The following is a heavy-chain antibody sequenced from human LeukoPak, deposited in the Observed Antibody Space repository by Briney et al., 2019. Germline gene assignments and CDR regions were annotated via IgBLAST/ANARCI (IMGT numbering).Heavy chain of an antibody. D-gene: IGHD3-3*01. Sequence: PGRSLRLSCAASGFTFDDYAMHWVRQAPGKGLEWVSGISWNSGSIGYADSVKGRFTISRDNAMNSLYLQMNSLRAEDTALYYCALLGGQGEFDYWGQGTLVTVSS. CDR3: ALLGGQGEFDY. CDR1: GFTFDDYA. CDR2: ISWNSGSI. V-gene: IGHV3-9*01. J-gene: IGHJ4*02.